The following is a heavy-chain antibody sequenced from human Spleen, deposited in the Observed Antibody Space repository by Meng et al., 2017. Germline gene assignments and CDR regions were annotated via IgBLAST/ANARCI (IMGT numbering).Heavy chain of an antibody. CDR1: GGTLSSYA. J-gene: IGHJ4*02. Sequence: QVHLVQSGAEVKNPGYSVKVTCKASGGTLSSYAISWVRQAPGQGLEWMGRINPNSGGTNYAQKFQGRVTMTRDTSISTAYMELSRLRSDDTAVYYCARVRYYYGSGASRAFDYWGQGTLVTVSS. V-gene: IGHV1-2*06. CDR2: INPNSGGT. D-gene: IGHD3-10*01. CDR3: ARVRYYYGSGASRAFDY.